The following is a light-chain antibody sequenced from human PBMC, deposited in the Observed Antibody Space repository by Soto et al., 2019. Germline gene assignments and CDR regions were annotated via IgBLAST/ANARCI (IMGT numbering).Light chain of an antibody. CDR1: QSVSSY. Sequence: EVVLTQSPGTLSSSPGESSTLSCRSSQSVSSYLAWYQQKPGQAPRLLIYGASNRATGIPDRFSGSGSGTDSTLTISRLEPEDFAVYYCQQSGTSPPVAFGGGTKVDIK. J-gene: IGKJ4*01. CDR3: QQSGTSPPVA. V-gene: IGKV3-20*01. CDR2: GAS.